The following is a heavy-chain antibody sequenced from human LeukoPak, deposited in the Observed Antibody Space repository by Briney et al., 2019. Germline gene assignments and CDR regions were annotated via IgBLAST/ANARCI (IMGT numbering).Heavy chain of an antibody. CDR1: GYTFTGYY. Sequence: GASVKVSCKASGYTFTGYYMHWVRQAPGQGLEWMGRINPNSGGTNYAQKFQGRVTMTRDTSISTAYMELSSLRSDDTAVYYCASEGYCSSTSCYWGNYWGQGTLVTVSS. J-gene: IGHJ4*02. CDR2: INPNSGGT. V-gene: IGHV1-2*06. D-gene: IGHD2-2*01. CDR3: ASEGYCSSTSCYWGNY.